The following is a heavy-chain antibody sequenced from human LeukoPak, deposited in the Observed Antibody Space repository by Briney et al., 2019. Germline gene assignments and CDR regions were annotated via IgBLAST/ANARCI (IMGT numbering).Heavy chain of an antibody. Sequence: ASVKVSCKVSGYTLTELSMHWVRQAPGKGLEWRGGFDPEDGETIYAQKFQGRVTMTEDTSTDTAYMELSSLRSEDTAVYYCATDSYGYDSSGYYYDYWGQGTLVTVSS. CDR2: FDPEDGET. CDR1: GYTLTELS. D-gene: IGHD3-22*01. J-gene: IGHJ4*02. CDR3: ATDSYGYDSSGYYYDY. V-gene: IGHV1-24*01.